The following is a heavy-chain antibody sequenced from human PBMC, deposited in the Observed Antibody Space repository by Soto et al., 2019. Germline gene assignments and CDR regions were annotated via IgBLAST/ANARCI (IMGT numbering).Heavy chain of an antibody. CDR3: AKWNGYGDH. J-gene: IGHJ4*02. CDR2: VSGGSGTT. V-gene: IGHV3-23*01. D-gene: IGHD1-1*01. CDR1: GFSLSTYG. Sequence: EVQLLASGGGLVQPGGSLRLSCTASGFSLSTYGVTWVRQAPGKGLEWVSGVSGGSGTTHYADSVKGRFTITTDNSENTAYLQMNSLRVEDTAVYYCAKWNGYGDHWGQGTLVTVS.